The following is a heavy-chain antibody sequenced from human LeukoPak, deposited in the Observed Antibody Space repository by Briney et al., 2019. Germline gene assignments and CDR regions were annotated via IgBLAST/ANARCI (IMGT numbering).Heavy chain of an antibody. CDR3: AKDRSWGAYDI. CDR1: GFTVSSNY. V-gene: IGHV3-53*01. D-gene: IGHD7-27*01. J-gene: IGHJ3*02. Sequence: PGGSLRLSCAASGFTVSSNYMSWVRQAPGKGLEWVSATYSGGSTYYADSVKGRFTISRDNSKNTLYLQMNSLRAEDTALYYCAKDRSWGAYDIWGQGTMVTVSS. CDR2: TYSGGST.